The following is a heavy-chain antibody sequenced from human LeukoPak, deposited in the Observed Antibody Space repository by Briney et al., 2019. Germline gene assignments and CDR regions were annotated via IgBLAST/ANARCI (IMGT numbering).Heavy chain of an antibody. CDR3: AKAIIVYGGKVDDAFDI. Sequence: ASVKVSCKASGGTFSSYAISWVRQAPGQGLEWMGGIIPIFGTANYAQKFQGRVTITTDESTSTAYMELSSLRSEDTAVYYCAKAIIVYGGKVDDAFDIWGQGTMVTVSS. CDR2: IIPIFGTA. CDR1: GGTFSSYA. J-gene: IGHJ3*02. V-gene: IGHV1-69*05. D-gene: IGHD4-23*01.